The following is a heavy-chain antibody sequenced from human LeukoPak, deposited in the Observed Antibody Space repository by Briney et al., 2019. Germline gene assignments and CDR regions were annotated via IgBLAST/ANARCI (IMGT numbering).Heavy chain of an antibody. Sequence: GGSLRLSCTASGFTFGDYATSWFRQAPGKGLEWVGFIRSKAYGGTTEYAASVKGRFTISRDDSKSIAYLQMNSLKTEDTAVYYCTRDPAYCGGDCYSPFDYWGQGTLVTVSS. CDR2: IRSKAYGGTT. D-gene: IGHD2-21*02. CDR1: GFTFGDYA. V-gene: IGHV3-49*03. J-gene: IGHJ4*02. CDR3: TRDPAYCGGDCYSPFDY.